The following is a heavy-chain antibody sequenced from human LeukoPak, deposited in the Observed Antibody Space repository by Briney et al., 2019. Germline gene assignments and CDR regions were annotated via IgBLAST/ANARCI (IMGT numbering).Heavy chain of an antibody. CDR1: GFTFSNYW. V-gene: IGHV3-7*05. CDR2: IKQDGSGK. J-gene: IGHJ5*02. CDR3: VRGSSGTAVRGVSWAWFDP. D-gene: IGHD3-10*01. Sequence: GGSLRLACVASGFTFSNYWMSWVRQAPGKGLEWVANIKQDGSGKYFVDSVKGRFTISRDNVKNSLYLQMNSLRAEDTAVYYCVRGSSGTAVRGVSWAWFDPWGQGTLVTVSS.